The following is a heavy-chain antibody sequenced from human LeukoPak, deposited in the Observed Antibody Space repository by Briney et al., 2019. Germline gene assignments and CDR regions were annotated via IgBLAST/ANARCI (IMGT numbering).Heavy chain of an antibody. CDR2: INAGNGNT. V-gene: IGHV1-3*01. CDR1: GYTLTSYA. CDR3: ARGGDDYGDYAEMGDFDY. J-gene: IGHJ4*02. Sequence: ASVKVSCKASGYTLTSYAMHWVRQAPGQRLEWMGWINAGNGNTKYSQKFQGRVTIARDTSASTAYMELSSLRSEDTAVYYCARGGDDYGDYAEMGDFDYWGQGTLVTVSS. D-gene: IGHD4-17*01.